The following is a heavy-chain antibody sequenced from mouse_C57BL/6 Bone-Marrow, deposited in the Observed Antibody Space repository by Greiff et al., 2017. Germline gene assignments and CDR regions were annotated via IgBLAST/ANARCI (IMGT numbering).Heavy chain of an antibody. V-gene: IGHV1-50*01. J-gene: IGHJ4*01. D-gene: IGHD3-2*02. CDR2: IDPSDSYT. CDR3: ARNSSGYGGAMDY. CDR1: GYTFTSYW. Sequence: QVQLQQPGAELVKPGASVKLSCKASGYTFTSYWMQWVKQRPGQGLEWIGEIDPSDSYTNYTQQFKGKATLNVDTSSSTAYMQLSCLTSEDSAVYYCARNSSGYGGAMDYGGQGTSVTVSS.